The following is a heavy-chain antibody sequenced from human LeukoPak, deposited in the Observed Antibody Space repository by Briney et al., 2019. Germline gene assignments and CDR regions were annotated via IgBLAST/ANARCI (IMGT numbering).Heavy chain of an antibody. J-gene: IGHJ6*03. V-gene: IGHV1-46*01. CDR1: GYSFTSHY. D-gene: IGHD1-26*01. CDR3: ATSGGSGSSYYYYYYMDV. CDR2: INPSGSST. Sequence: ASVKVSCKASGYSFTSHYMHWVRQAPGQGLEWLGLINPSGSSTLYAQKFQGRVTMTRDMSTTTDYMELSSLRSEDTAVYYCATSGGSGSSYYYYYYMDVWGKGTTVTVSS.